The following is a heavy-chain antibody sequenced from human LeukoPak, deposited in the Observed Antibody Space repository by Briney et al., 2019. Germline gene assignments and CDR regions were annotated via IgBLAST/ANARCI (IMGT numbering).Heavy chain of an antibody. CDR2: IYNSGGT. V-gene: IGHV4-59*01. D-gene: IGHD1-26*01. CDR1: GGSISTYY. CDR3: AKGGTYGGGADY. Sequence: SETLSLTCTVSGGSISTYYWSWIRQPPGKGLEWIGYIYNSGGTNYNPSLKSRVTISADTSKNQFSLKLSSVTAADTAVYYCAKGGTYGGGADYWGQGTLVTVSS. J-gene: IGHJ4*02.